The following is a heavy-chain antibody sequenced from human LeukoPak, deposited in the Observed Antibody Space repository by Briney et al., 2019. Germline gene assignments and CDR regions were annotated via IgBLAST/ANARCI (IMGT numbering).Heavy chain of an antibody. V-gene: IGHV3-74*01. D-gene: IGHD5-24*01. Sequence: GGSLRLSCAASGFTFSSYWMHWVRQAPGKGLVWVSRITSDGSSTAYADSVKGRFTISRDNAKNTLYLQMNSLRAEDTAVYYCARVAGTYQASRCDYWRQGTLVTVSS. CDR1: GFTFSSYW. CDR3: ARVAGTYQASRCDY. CDR2: ITSDGSST. J-gene: IGHJ4*02.